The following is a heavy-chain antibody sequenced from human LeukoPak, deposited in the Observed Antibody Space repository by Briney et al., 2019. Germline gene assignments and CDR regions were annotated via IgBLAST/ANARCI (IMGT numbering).Heavy chain of an antibody. Sequence: TLSLGCAVYGGSFSDYYMSWIRQAPGKGLEWVSYISSSGSTIYYADSVKGRFTISRDNAKNSLYLQMNSLRAEDTAVYYCARETYYYDSSGEYFDYWGQGTLVTVSS. V-gene: IGHV3-11*04. CDR3: ARETYYYDSSGEYFDY. CDR2: ISSSGSTI. D-gene: IGHD3-22*01. J-gene: IGHJ4*02. CDR1: GGSFSDYY.